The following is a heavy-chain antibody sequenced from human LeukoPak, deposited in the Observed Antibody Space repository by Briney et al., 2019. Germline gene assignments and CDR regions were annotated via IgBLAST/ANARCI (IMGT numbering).Heavy chain of an antibody. V-gene: IGHV4-34*01. CDR2: INYSGSP. J-gene: IGHJ3*02. D-gene: IGHD3-16*01. CDR3: ASNPRGQAYFDI. Sequence: SETLSLTCAVYGGSFSDYYWTWIRQPPGKGLEWIGEINYSGSPNNNPSLKSRVTISVDRSKNQFSLKLSSVTAADTAVYYCASNPRGQAYFDIWGQGTMVTVSS. CDR1: GGSFSDYY.